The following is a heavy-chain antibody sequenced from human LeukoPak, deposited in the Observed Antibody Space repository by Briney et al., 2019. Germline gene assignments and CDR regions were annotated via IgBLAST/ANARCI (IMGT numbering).Heavy chain of an antibody. J-gene: IGHJ5*02. D-gene: IGHD1-26*01. V-gene: IGHV1-46*01. CDR2: INPSGGST. Sequence: ASVKVSCKASGYTFTSYYMHWVRQAPGQGLEWMGIINPSGGSTSYAQKFQGRVTMTRGTSTSTVYMELSSLRSEDTAVYYCARDSVGATAYNWFDPWGQGILVTVSS. CDR3: ARDSVGATAYNWFDP. CDR1: GYTFTSYY.